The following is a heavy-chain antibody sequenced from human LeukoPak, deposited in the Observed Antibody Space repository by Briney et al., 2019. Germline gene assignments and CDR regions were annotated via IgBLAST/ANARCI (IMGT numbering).Heavy chain of an antibody. CDR1: GFTFSSYA. V-gene: IGHV3-23*01. CDR3: ATYRQVLLPFES. J-gene: IGHJ4*02. CDR2: IFPSGGEI. Sequence: GGSLRLSCAASGFTFSSYAMSWVRQPPGKGLEWVSSIFPSGGEIHYADSVRGRFTISRDNSKSTLSLQMNSLRAEDTALYYCATYRQVLLPFESWGQGTLVTVSS. D-gene: IGHD2-8*02.